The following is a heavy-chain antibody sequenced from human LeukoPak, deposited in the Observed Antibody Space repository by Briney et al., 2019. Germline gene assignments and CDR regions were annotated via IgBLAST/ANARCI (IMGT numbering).Heavy chain of an antibody. J-gene: IGHJ4*02. CDR3: ARDLARDVDY. CDR2: ISNNGGYT. CDR1: GFTFSSSA. Sequence: GGSLRLSCAASGFTFSSSAMSWVRQAPGKGLEWVSAISNNGGYTYYADSVQGRFTISRDNSKSTLCLQMNSLRAEDTAVYYCARDLARDVDYWGQGTLVTVSS. V-gene: IGHV3-23*01.